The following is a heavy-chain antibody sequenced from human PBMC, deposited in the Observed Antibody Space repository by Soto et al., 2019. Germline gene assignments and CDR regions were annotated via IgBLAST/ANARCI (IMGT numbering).Heavy chain of an antibody. CDR2: ISAYNGNT. J-gene: IGHJ6*02. D-gene: IGHD6-13*01. CDR1: GYTFTSYG. CDR3: ARARYSSSWDGMDV. Sequence: ASVKVSCKASGYTFTSYGISWVRQAPGQGLEWMGWISAYNGNTNYAQKLQGRVTMTTDTSTSTAYMELRSLRSDDTAVYYCARARYSSSWDGMDVWGQGTTVTVSS. V-gene: IGHV1-18*01.